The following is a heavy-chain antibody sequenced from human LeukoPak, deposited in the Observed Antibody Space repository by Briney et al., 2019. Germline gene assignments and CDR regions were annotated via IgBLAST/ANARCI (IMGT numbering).Heavy chain of an antibody. Sequence: ASVKVSCKASGGTFSSYAISWVRQAPGQGLEWMGGIIPIFGTANYAQKFQGRVTITADESTSTAYMELSSLRSEDTAVYYCARASDRAQNYDFWSGYFSRFDYWGQGTLVTVSP. CDR1: GGTFSSYA. V-gene: IGHV1-69*13. D-gene: IGHD3-3*01. CDR2: IIPIFGTA. CDR3: ARASDRAQNYDFWSGYFSRFDY. J-gene: IGHJ4*02.